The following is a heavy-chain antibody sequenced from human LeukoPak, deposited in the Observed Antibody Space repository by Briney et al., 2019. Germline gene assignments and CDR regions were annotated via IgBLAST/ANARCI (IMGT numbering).Heavy chain of an antibody. CDR1: GFTFSSYS. Sequence: GGSLRLSCAASGFTFSSYSMNWVRQAPGKGLEWVSSISSSSSYIYYAGSVKGRFTISRDDAKNSLYQQMNSLRAEDTAVYYCARSVADGAFDIWGQGTMVTVSS. D-gene: IGHD6-19*01. CDR3: ARSVADGAFDI. V-gene: IGHV3-21*01. J-gene: IGHJ3*02. CDR2: ISSSSSYI.